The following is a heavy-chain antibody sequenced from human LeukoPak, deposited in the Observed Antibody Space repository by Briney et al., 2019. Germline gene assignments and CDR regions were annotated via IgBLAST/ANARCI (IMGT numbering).Heavy chain of an antibody. CDR1: GFTFSTNA. CDR3: AQGGHDYNPFYC. Sequence: GGSLRLSCAGSGFTFSTNAMGWVRQAPGEGLEWVSSIKGGGGDPFYADSVRGRFTISRDKSKNTLYLQLNSLRAEDTAVYFCAQGGHDYNPFYCWGQGTLVTVPS. CDR2: IKGGGGDP. J-gene: IGHJ4*02. D-gene: IGHD4-11*01. V-gene: IGHV3-23*01.